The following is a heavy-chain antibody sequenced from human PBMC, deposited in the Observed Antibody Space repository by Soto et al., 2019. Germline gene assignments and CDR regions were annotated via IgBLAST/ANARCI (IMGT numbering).Heavy chain of an antibody. V-gene: IGHV3-13*01. J-gene: IGHJ4*02. CDR3: AKSQEVGAHFFDS. D-gene: IGHD2-15*01. CDR2: IGTADDT. Sequence: GGSLRLSCEASGLPFSGLDMHWVRQPKGKPLEWVSSIGTADDTYYAVSVKGRFTISRDKAKNSLSLQMSSLRAGDTAVYFCAKSQEVGAHFFDSWGQGTQVTVSS. CDR1: GLPFSGLD.